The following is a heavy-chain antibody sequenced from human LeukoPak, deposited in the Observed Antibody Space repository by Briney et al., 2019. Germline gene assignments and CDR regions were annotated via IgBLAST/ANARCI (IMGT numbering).Heavy chain of an antibody. V-gene: IGHV4-59*01. D-gene: IGHD3-10*01. CDR3: ARESGYYGSGSYYGDYYGMDV. Sequence: PSETLSLTCTVSGGSISSYYWSWIRQPPGKGLKWIGYIYYSGSTNYNPSLKSRVTISVDTSKNQFSLKLSSVTAADTAVYYCARESGYYGSGSYYGDYYGMDVWGKGTTVTVSS. J-gene: IGHJ6*04. CDR2: IYYSGST. CDR1: GGSISSYY.